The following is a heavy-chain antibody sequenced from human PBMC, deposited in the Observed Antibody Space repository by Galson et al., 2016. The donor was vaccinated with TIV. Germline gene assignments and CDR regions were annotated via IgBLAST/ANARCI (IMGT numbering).Heavy chain of an antibody. J-gene: IGHJ4*02. Sequence: SLRLSCAASGFTFSDYWMTWVRLTPGKGLEWVANIKEDGREEYYVDSVTGRFTVSRDNARNSLFLQMTSLRAEETAIYYCAREKAVGPALLDFWGQGVPVTVSS. CDR3: AREKAVGPALLDF. D-gene: IGHD2-15*01. CDR1: GFTFSDYW. V-gene: IGHV3-7*03. CDR2: IKEDGREE.